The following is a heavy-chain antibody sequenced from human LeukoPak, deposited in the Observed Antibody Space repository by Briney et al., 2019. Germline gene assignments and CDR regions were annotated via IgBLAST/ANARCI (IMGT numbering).Heavy chain of an antibody. J-gene: IGHJ4*02. CDR2: IPYDGSNK. CDR3: AKVLGYFDWLPPDY. Sequence: GRSLRLSCAASGFTFSSYGMHWVRQAPGKGLEWVAVIPYDGSNKYYADSVKGRFTISRDNSKNTLYLQMNSLRAEDTAVYYCAKVLGYFDWLPPDYWGQGTLVTVSS. CDR1: GFTFSSYG. V-gene: IGHV3-30*18. D-gene: IGHD3-9*01.